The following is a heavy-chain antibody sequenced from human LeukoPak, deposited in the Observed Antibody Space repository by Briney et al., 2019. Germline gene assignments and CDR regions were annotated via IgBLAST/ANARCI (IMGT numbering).Heavy chain of an antibody. CDR2: INPDGSTT. V-gene: IGHV3-74*01. J-gene: IGHJ4*02. D-gene: IGHD6-19*01. CDR1: RFTFNAYW. CDR3: AKVRWDNSGWYYLDS. Sequence: PGGSLRLSCAASRFTFNAYWMHWVRQAPGKGLVWVSLINPDGSTTIYADSVKGRFTISRDNAKNTLYLQMSSLRAEDTAVYYCAKVRWDNSGWYYLDSWGQGTLVTVSS.